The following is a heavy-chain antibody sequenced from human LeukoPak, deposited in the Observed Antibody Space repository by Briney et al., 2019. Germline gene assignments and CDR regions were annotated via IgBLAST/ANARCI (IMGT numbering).Heavy chain of an antibody. J-gene: IGHJ3*02. CDR3: ARGGVTFGGVIVFPDAFDI. D-gene: IGHD3-16*02. Sequence: SETLSLTCGVSGGSFSNYYWSWIRQTPEKGLEWIGDINHSGSTNYNPSLQSRLTISVDTSKNQFSLRLSSVTAADTAMYYCARGGVTFGGVIVFPDAFDIWGQGTMVTVSS. V-gene: IGHV4-34*01. CDR2: INHSGST. CDR1: GGSFSNYY.